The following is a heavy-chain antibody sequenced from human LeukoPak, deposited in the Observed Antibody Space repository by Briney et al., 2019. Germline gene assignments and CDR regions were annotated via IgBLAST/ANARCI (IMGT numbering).Heavy chain of an antibody. V-gene: IGHV3-23*01. CDR2: ISGSGGST. Sequence: GGSLRLSCAASGFTFSSYAMSWVRQAPGKGLEWVSAISGSGGSTYYADSVKGRFTISRDNAKNTLYLQMNSLRAEDTAVYYCVRDNDAWAFDIWGQGQWSPSLQ. CDR1: GFTFSSYA. D-gene: IGHD1-1*01. CDR3: VRDNDAWAFDI. J-gene: IGHJ3*02.